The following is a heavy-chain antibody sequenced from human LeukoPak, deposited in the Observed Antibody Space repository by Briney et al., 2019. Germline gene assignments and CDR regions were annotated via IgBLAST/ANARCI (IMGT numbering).Heavy chain of an antibody. V-gene: IGHV1-2*02. CDR3: AGGYCSGGSCPYYYGMDV. CDR2: INPNSGGT. J-gene: IGHJ6*02. Sequence: ASVKVSCKASGYTFTGYYMHWVRQAPGQGLEWMGWINPNSGGTNYAQKFQGRVTMTRDTSISTAYMELSRLRSDDTAVYYCAGGYCSGGSCPYYYGMDVWGQGTTVTVSS. CDR1: GYTFTGYY. D-gene: IGHD2-15*01.